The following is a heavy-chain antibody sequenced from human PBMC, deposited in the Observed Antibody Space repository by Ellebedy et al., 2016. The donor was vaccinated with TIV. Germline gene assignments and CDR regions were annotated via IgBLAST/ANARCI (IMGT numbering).Heavy chain of an antibody. V-gene: IGHV3-74*01. D-gene: IGHD1-1*01. Sequence: GESLKISCALSGFTFSSYAMSWVRQAPGKGLAWVSRINTDGSSPTYADSVKGRFTIYRDNAKNTLFLQMNSLRAEDTAVYYCARDGIGERLFYYGMDVWGQGTTVTVSS. CDR1: GFTFSSYA. CDR2: INTDGSSP. J-gene: IGHJ6*02. CDR3: ARDGIGERLFYYGMDV.